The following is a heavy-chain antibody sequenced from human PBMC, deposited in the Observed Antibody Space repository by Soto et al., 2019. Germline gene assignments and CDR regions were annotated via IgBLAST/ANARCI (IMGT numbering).Heavy chain of an antibody. CDR2: TYSGGDT. CDR3: ARNVPVTAVGY. Sequence: EVRLVESGGGLVQPGGSIRRSCAASGVTVGNNYMSWVRQAPGKGLEWVSVTYSGGDTRYADSVKGRFTMSRDSTKNTVYLPMYSLRAEDPAVYFFARNVPVTAVGYWGQGSRVTGSS. CDR1: GVTVGNNY. V-gene: IGHV3-66*01. D-gene: IGHD6-19*01. J-gene: IGHJ4*02.